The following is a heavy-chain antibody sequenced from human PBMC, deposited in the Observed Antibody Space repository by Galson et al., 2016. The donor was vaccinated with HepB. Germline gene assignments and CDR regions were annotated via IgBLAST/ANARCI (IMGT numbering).Heavy chain of an antibody. CDR1: GYSLSNYW. CDR3: ASATDGNFFFDY. D-gene: IGHD5-24*01. V-gene: IGHV5-51*01. CDR2: IRPGVSTT. J-gene: IGHJ4*02. Sequence: QSGAEVKKPGESLKISCQASGYSLSNYWIGWVSQLPGKGLEWMGLIRPGVSTTYYRPSLQGQVTISADKSLFTAYLQWSNLRASDSGLYYCASATDGNFFFDYWAQGTLVTVSS.